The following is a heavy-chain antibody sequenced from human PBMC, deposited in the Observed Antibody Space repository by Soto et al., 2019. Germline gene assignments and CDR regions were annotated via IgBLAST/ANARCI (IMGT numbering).Heavy chain of an antibody. CDR1: GGSFSGYY. Sequence: QVQLQQWGAGLLKPSETLSLTCAVYGGSFSGYYWTWIRQPPGTGLEWIGEINHSGSTNYNPSLKXXVTISVDTSNNQFSLKLTSVTAADTAVYYWARDKITGLFDYWGQGTLVTVSS. D-gene: IGHD2-8*02. CDR3: ARDKITGLFDY. J-gene: IGHJ4*02. CDR2: INHSGST. V-gene: IGHV4-34*01.